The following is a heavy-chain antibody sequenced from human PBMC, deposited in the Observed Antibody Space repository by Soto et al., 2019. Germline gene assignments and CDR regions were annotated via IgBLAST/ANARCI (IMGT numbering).Heavy chain of an antibody. CDR2: ISGSGGST. J-gene: IGHJ6*02. CDR1: GFTFSSYA. V-gene: IGHV3-23*01. Sequence: EVQLLESGGGLVQPGGSLRLSCAASGFTFSSYAMSWVRQAPGKGLEWVSVISGSGGSTYYADSVKGRFTISRDNSKNTLYVQMNRLRDDDTAVYYCAKSGGTWGSNSPTYFYYYYGMDVWGQGTTVTVSS. D-gene: IGHD3-16*01. CDR3: AKSGGTWGSNSPTYFYYYYGMDV.